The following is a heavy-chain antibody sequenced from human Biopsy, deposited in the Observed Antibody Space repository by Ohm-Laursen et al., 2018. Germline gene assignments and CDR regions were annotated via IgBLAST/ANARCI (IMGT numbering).Heavy chain of an antibody. D-gene: IGHD5-24*01. CDR3: ARAGVGSDGTDSYYYGMDV. J-gene: IGHJ6*02. CDR1: GNTFATYH. V-gene: IGHV1-46*01. Sequence: GASVKVSCKASGNTFATYHIHWVRQAPGQGLEWMGVISPSGATTSFSQKFQGRITMTRDTSTGTVYIDLNSLGSEDTAVYYCARAGVGSDGTDSYYYGMDVWGPGTTVTVSS. CDR2: ISPSGATT.